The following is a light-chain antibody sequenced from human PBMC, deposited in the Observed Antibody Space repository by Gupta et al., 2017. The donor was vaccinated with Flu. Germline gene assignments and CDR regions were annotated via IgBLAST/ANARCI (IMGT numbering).Light chain of an antibody. CDR2: EAS. J-gene: IGKJ4*01. Sequence: VVLTQSPATLSLSPGERATLSCRASHSIDTYLAWYQQKPGQGPRLLIYEASNRDTGIPARFSGSGSGTDFTLTISSLEPEDFAVYYCQQRSNWPLTFGGGTKVEI. CDR3: QQRSNWPLT. V-gene: IGKV3-11*01. CDR1: HSIDTY.